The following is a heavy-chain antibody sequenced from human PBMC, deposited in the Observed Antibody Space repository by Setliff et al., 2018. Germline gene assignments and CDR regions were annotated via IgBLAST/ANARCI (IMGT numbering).Heavy chain of an antibody. D-gene: IGHD3-22*01. V-gene: IGHV1-69*05. CDR3: VRDLRGPYYYDIGGWFDP. Sequence: ASVKVSCKASGGTFSNYGVSWVRQAPGQGLEWMGGTIPIFGTANYAQKFQGRVTITTDDSTGTAYMELSSLRSEDTAVYYCVRDLRGPYYYDIGGWFDPWGQGTLVTVSS. CDR2: TIPIFGTA. CDR1: GGTFSNYG. J-gene: IGHJ5*02.